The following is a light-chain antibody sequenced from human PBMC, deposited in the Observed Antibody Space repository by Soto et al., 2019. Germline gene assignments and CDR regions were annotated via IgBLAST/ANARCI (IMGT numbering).Light chain of an antibody. V-gene: IGKV3-20*01. J-gene: IGKJ4*01. CDR3: QQYNSWPLT. CDR2: GAS. CDR1: QSISSSY. Sequence: EIVLTQSPGTLSLSPGEGATLSCRASQSISSSYLAWYRQKPGQAPRLLIYGASSRATGIPDRFSGSGSGTEFTLTISSLQSEDFAVYYCQQYNSWPLTFGGGTKVDIK.